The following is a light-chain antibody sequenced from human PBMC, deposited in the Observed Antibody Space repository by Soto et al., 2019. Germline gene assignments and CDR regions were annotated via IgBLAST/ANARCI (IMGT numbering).Light chain of an antibody. CDR1: QSITSW. CDR2: GAS. Sequence: DIQMTQSPSTLSASVGDRVTITCRASQSITSWLAWYQQNPEKARKLLIYGASTLESGVPCRFSGSGPGTEFPLTFSSLQPDDFETYFCQQYNSYPHTFGQGTKLEI. J-gene: IGKJ2*01. CDR3: QQYNSYPHT. V-gene: IGKV1-5*01.